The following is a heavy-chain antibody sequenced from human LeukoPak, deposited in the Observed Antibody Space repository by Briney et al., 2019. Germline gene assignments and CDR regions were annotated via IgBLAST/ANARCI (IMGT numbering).Heavy chain of an antibody. J-gene: IGHJ4*02. Sequence: SETLSLTCAVYGGSFSSYYWSWIRQPAGKGLEWIGRIYTSGSTNYNPSLKSRVTMSVDTSKNQFSLKLSSVTAADTAVYYCARDRYYYGSGSYYYDYWGQGTLVTVSS. D-gene: IGHD3-10*01. CDR2: IYTSGST. V-gene: IGHV4-4*07. CDR3: ARDRYYYGSGSYYYDY. CDR1: GGSFSSYY.